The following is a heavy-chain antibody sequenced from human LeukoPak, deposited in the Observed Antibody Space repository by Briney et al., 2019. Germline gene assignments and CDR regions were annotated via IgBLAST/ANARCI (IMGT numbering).Heavy chain of an antibody. J-gene: IGHJ4*02. CDR2: LCYSGNT. Sequence: SETLSLTCTVSGGSISSSNDCWDWIRQPPGKGLEWIGSLCYSGNTYQNPSLKSRLTISGDTSQNQFSLRLSSVTAADTAVYCCTTRYRDHAYVDDWGQGTLVTVSS. CDR3: TTRYRDHAYVDD. V-gene: IGHV4-39*01. CDR1: GGSISSSNDC. D-gene: IGHD5-12*01.